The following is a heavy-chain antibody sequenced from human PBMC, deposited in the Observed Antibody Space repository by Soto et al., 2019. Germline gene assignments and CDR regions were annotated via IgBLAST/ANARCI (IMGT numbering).Heavy chain of an antibody. CDR2: ISTNTGNT. CDR3: ARGVVVVAAAMFRYFTL. J-gene: IGHJ2*01. Sequence: QVQLVQSGTEVKKPGASVKVSCRASGYTFTGYGISWVRQAPVQGLEWMGGISTNTGNTKYAQKLQGRVTMTKDTSTNSVLMELRSLRSDDTAVYYCARGVVVVAAAMFRYFTLWGRGTLVTVSS. D-gene: IGHD2-2*01. CDR1: GYTFTGYG. V-gene: IGHV1-18*01.